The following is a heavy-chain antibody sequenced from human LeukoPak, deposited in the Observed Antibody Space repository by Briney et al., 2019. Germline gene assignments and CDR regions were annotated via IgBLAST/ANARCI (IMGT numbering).Heavy chain of an antibody. Sequence: SETLSLTCAVYGGSFSGFCWTWLRQPPGKGLEWIGEINHSGNTNYNPSLKSRVTISVDTNKNQFSLKVTSVTAADAAVYYCARSIAVAGNLWYFDLWGRGTLVTLSS. D-gene: IGHD6-19*01. CDR3: ARSIAVAGNLWYFDL. CDR2: INHSGNT. J-gene: IGHJ2*01. V-gene: IGHV4-34*01. CDR1: GGSFSGFC.